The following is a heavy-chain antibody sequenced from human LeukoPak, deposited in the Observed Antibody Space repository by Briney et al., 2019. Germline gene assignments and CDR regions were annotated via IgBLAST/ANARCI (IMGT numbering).Heavy chain of an antibody. J-gene: IGHJ4*02. CDR1: GASISSSNYY. CDR3: ARGLTFLWFGEPNLDY. CDR2: IYSSGNT. Sequence: SETLSLTCAVSGASISSSNYYWGWVRQSPGKGLEWIGNIYSSGNTYYNASLKSRVTMYIDTSKNQFSLKLSSVTAADTAVYYCARGLTFLWFGEPNLDYWGQGTLVTVSS. V-gene: IGHV4-39*07. D-gene: IGHD3-10*01.